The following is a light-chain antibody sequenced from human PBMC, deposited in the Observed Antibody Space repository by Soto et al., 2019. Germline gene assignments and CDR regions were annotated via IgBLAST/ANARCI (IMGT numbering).Light chain of an antibody. Sequence: EIVFTQSPGTLSLSPGEGVALSCRASQSISNSNLAWYQQKPGQAPRLLIYGASTRATGIPAMFSGSGAGPECTRTISSLQSEDFAVYYCQQYNNWTITFGQGTRLEIK. J-gene: IGKJ5*01. V-gene: IGKV3-15*01. CDR3: QQYNNWTIT. CDR1: QSISNSN. CDR2: GAS.